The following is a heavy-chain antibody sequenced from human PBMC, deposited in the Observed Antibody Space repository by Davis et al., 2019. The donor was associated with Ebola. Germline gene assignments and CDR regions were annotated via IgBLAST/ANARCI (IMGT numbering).Heavy chain of an antibody. CDR2: IRSKANSYAT. D-gene: IGHD4-17*01. V-gene: IGHV3-73*01. CDR1: GFTFSGSA. Sequence: GESLKISCAASGFTFSGSAMHWVRQASGKGLEWVGRIRSKANSYATAYAASVKGRFTISRDNAKNSLYLQMNSLRDEDTAVYYCATQIAGYGDYPTRWGQGTLVTVSS. CDR3: ATQIAGYGDYPTR. J-gene: IGHJ4*02.